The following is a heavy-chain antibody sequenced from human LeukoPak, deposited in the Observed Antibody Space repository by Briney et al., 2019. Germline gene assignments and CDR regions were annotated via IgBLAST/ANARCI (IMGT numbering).Heavy chain of an antibody. Sequence: GASVKVSCKASGYTFTSYDINWVRQATGQGLEWMGWMNPNSGNTGYAQKFQGRATMTRNTSISTAYMELSSLRSEDTAVYYCARFPSSSSGWYALSYYYYYYMDVWGKGTTVTVSS. CDR1: GYTFTSYD. CDR2: MNPNSGNT. D-gene: IGHD6-19*01. CDR3: ARFPSSSSGWYALSYYYYYYMDV. J-gene: IGHJ6*03. V-gene: IGHV1-8*01.